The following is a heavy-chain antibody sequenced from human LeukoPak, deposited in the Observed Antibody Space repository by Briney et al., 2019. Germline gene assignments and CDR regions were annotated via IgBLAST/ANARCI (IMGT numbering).Heavy chain of an antibody. J-gene: IGHJ5*02. Sequence: GGSLRLSCAASGFTFSSYAMSWVRQAPGKGLEWVSAISGSGGSTYYADSVKGRFTISRDNSKNTLYLQMNSLRAEDTAVYYCATHRGSPGIAVDGIRGNWFDPWGQGTLVTVSS. CDR3: ATHRGSPGIAVDGIRGNWFDP. CDR1: GFTFSSYA. D-gene: IGHD6-19*01. CDR2: ISGSGGST. V-gene: IGHV3-23*01.